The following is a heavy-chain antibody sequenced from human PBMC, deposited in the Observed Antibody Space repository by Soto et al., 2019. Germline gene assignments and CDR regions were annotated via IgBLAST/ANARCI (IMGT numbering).Heavy chain of an antibody. Sequence: SETLSLTCAVYGGSFSGYYWSWIRQPPGKGLEWVGEINHSGSTNYNPSLKSRVTISVDTSKNQFSLKLSSVTAADTAVYYCARGKAVAGTMGDYFDYWGQGTLVTVSS. D-gene: IGHD6-19*01. V-gene: IGHV4-34*01. CDR3: ARGKAVAGTMGDYFDY. CDR1: GGSFSGYY. J-gene: IGHJ4*02. CDR2: INHSGST.